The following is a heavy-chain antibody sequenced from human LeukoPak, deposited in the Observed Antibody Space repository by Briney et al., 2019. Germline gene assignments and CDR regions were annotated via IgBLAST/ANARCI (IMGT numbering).Heavy chain of an antibody. CDR1: GDSITGYY. J-gene: IGHJ4*02. D-gene: IGHD6-6*01. CDR3: ARMYSSSSFFDY. CDR2: IHSSGIT. Sequence: PSETLSLTCTVSGDSITGYYYNWIRQPPGKGLEWIAYIHSSGITKYNPSLKSRVSISVDTSNSHSSLKLTSVTAADTAVYFCARMYSSSSFFDYWGQGILVTVFS. V-gene: IGHV4-59*08.